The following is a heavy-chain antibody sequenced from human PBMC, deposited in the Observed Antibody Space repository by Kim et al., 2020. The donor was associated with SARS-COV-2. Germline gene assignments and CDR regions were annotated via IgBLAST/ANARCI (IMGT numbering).Heavy chain of an antibody. V-gene: IGHV1-3*01. CDR1: GYTFTSYA. CDR3: ATPYYYDSSGYQYFQH. CDR2: INAGNGNT. D-gene: IGHD3-22*01. J-gene: IGHJ1*01. Sequence: ASVKVSCKASGYTFTSYAMHWVRQAPGQRLEWMGWINAGNGNTKYSQKFQGRVTITRDTSASTAYMELSSLRSEDTAVYYCATPYYYDSSGYQYFQHWGQGTLVTVSS.